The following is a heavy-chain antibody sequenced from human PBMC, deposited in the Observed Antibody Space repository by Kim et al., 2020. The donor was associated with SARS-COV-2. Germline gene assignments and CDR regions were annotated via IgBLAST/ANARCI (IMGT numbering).Heavy chain of an antibody. J-gene: IGHJ6*02. Sequence: GGSLRLSCAASGFTFSDYYMSWIRQAPGKGLEWVSYISSSSSYTNYADSVKGRFTISRDNAKNSLYLQMNSLRAEDTAVYYCARDQIAAAGRDHYYYYGMDVWGQGTAVTVSS. D-gene: IGHD6-13*01. CDR3: ARDQIAAAGRDHYYYYGMDV. CDR2: ISSSSSYT. CDR1: GFTFSDYY. V-gene: IGHV3-11*06.